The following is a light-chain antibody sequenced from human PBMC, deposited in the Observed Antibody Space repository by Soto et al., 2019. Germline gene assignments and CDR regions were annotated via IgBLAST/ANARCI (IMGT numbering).Light chain of an antibody. V-gene: IGKV4-1*01. Sequence: DTVMTQSPDSLAVSLGERATINCKSSRSVIHSSNNKNYLAWYQQKAGQPPKLLIYWASTRDSGVPDRFSGSGSGKDFTLTISSLQAEDVAVYYCQQYDNTPFTFGTGTKVDV. CDR1: RSVIHSSNNKNY. CDR2: WAS. J-gene: IGKJ3*01. CDR3: QQYDNTPFT.